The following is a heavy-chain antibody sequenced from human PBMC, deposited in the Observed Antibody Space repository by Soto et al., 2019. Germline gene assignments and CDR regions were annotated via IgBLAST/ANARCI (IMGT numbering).Heavy chain of an antibody. D-gene: IGHD3-9*01. Sequence: QITLKESGPTLVRPTQTLTLTCAFSGFSLSTSGVGVGWIRQPPGKALEWLAVIYWDDSKHYSPSLRSRLTITKDTSKNQLVLTMTNMDPMDTVTYYCAHKGPEDWPLDYWGHGTLVTVSS. CDR2: IYWDDSK. CDR1: GFSLSTSGVG. J-gene: IGHJ4*01. V-gene: IGHV2-5*02. CDR3: AHKGPEDWPLDY.